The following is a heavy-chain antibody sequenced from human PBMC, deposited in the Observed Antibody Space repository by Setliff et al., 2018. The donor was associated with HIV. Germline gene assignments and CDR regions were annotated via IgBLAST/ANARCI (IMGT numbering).Heavy chain of an antibody. CDR1: GASVSVFY. D-gene: IGHD1-1*01. V-gene: IGHV4-4*09. J-gene: IGHJ4*02. Sequence: PSETLSLTCTVSGASVSVFYYSWLRQPPGKGLEWIGYMYTSGTTEYNSSLKSRVSILPDTSKNQFSLQLRSVTAADTAVYYCARMDPRLTYNDYWGQGTLVTVSS. CDR3: ARMDPRLTYNDY. CDR2: MYTSGTT.